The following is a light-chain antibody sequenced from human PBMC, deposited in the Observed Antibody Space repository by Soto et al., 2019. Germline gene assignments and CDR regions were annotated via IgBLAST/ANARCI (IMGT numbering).Light chain of an antibody. CDR1: QSVSSNN. CDR2: GAS. CDR3: QQYGKSPFS. J-gene: IGKJ3*01. Sequence: EIVLTQSPGTLSLSPGERATLSCRASQSVSSNNLAWYQQRPGQATRVIIYGASTRATGIPPRFSGSGSGTDFTLTISRLEPEDFAVYYCQQYGKSPFSFGHGTKVDIK. V-gene: IGKV3-20*01.